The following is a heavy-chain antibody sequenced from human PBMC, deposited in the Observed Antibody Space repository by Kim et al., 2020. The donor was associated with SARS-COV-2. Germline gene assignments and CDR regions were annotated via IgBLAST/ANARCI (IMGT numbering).Heavy chain of an antibody. J-gene: IGHJ5*02. D-gene: IGHD3-16*01. CDR1: GITFSGYA. CDR3: IKRGTDSNRDGA. CDR2: IGNKGNNYAT. Sequence: GGSLRLSCAASGITFSGYAMHWGRQASGKGLEWIARIGNKGNNYATTYAASVKDRFTISRDDSKNTAYLQMNSLKNDDTDVYYCIKRGTDSNRDGAWGQG. V-gene: IGHV3-73*01.